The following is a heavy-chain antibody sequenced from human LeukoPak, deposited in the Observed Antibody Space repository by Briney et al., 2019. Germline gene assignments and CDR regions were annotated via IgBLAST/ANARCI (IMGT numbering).Heavy chain of an antibody. J-gene: IGHJ6*03. V-gene: IGHV4-34*01. CDR2: INHSGST. CDR1: GGSISSYY. D-gene: IGHD5-18*01. CDR3: ARGGRRGYSYGTHYYYYYMDV. Sequence: SETLSLTCTVSGGSISSYYWSWIRQPPGKGLEWIGEINHSGSTNYNPSLKSRVTISVDTSKNQFSLKLSPVTAADTAVYYCARGGRRGYSYGTHYYYYYMDVWGKGTTVTVSS.